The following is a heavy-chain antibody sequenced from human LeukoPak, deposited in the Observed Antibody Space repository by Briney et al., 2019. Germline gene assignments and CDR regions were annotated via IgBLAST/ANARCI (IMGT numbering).Heavy chain of an antibody. CDR1: RFTFNNYA. V-gene: IGHV3-23*01. CDR2: IDGNGIST. CDR3: AKAREWFGESNNWFDP. J-gene: IGHJ5*02. Sequence: KAGGPLRLSCAASRFTFNNYAMTWVRQAPGKGLEWVSAIDGNGISTYYADSVKGRFSISRDNSKNALYLQMNSLRAEDTAVYYCAKAREWFGESNNWFDPWGQGTLVTVSS. D-gene: IGHD3-10*01.